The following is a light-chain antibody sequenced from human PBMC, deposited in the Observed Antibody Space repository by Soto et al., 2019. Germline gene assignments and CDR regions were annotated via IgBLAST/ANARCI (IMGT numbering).Light chain of an antibody. Sequence: EVVLTQSPGTLSLSPVSRATLSCRVSQTVTSSFLAWYQQKPGQAPRPLISDVSRRATGIPDRFSGSGSGTDFTLIISRVEPEDYAVYYCQQSDSSPWTFGQGTKVDIK. J-gene: IGKJ1*01. CDR1: QTVTSSF. CDR2: DVS. V-gene: IGKV3-20*01. CDR3: QQSDSSPWT.